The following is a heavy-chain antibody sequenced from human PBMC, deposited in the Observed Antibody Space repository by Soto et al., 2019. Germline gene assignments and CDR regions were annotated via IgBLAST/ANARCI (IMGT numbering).Heavy chain of an antibody. V-gene: IGHV3-30*18. CDR2: ISNDGSKK. CDR1: RFTFSNHG. CDR3: AEERLDGYNYLYYYGMDV. Sequence: GGSLRLACAASRFTFSNHGIHWVRQAPGRGLEWVATISNDGSKKYYADSVKGRFTISRDNSKNTLYLQMNSLRPGDTAVYYCAEERLDGYNYLYYYGMDVWGQGTTVTVSS. J-gene: IGHJ6*02. D-gene: IGHD5-12*01.